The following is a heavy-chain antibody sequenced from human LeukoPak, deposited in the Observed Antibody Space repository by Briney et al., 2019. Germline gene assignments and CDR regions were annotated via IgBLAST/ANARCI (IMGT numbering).Heavy chain of an antibody. D-gene: IGHD1-26*01. V-gene: IGHV3-30*18. Sequence: PGGSLRLSYAASGFTFSSYDMHWVRQAPGKGLEWVAVISYDGSNKYYADSVKGRFTISRDNSRNTLFLQMNSLRPEDTAVYYCAKAFSGSSLPYFDYWGQGTLVTVSS. CDR2: ISYDGSNK. CDR1: GFTFSSYD. CDR3: AKAFSGSSLPYFDY. J-gene: IGHJ4*02.